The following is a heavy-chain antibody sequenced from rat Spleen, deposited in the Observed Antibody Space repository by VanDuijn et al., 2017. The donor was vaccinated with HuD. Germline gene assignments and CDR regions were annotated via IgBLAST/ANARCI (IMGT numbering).Heavy chain of an antibody. CDR3: STRDGGYPH. V-gene: IGHV5-20*01. Sequence: EVQLVESGGGLMQPGRSLKLSCAVSGFTFSDYYMAWVRQAPTKGLEWVATISSDGGRNFYRDSVKGRFTISRDNAKSTLYLQMDSLRSEDTATYYCSTRDGGYPHWGQGVMVTVSS. J-gene: IGHJ2*01. CDR1: GFTFSDYY. D-gene: IGHD1-11*01. CDR2: ISSDGGRN.